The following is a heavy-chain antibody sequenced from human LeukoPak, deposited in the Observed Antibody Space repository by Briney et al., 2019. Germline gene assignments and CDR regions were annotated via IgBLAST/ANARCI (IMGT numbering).Heavy chain of an antibody. CDR2: ISSSSTI. CDR1: GFTFSSYS. Sequence: GGSLRLSCAASGFTFSSYSMNWVRQAPGKGLEWVSYISSSSTIYYADSVKGRFTISRDNAKNSLYLQMNSLRAEDTAVYYCARDLSGSGSFFLRESRYGMDVWGQGTTVTVSS. J-gene: IGHJ6*02. CDR3: ARDLSGSGSFFLRESRYGMDV. D-gene: IGHD3-10*01. V-gene: IGHV3-48*01.